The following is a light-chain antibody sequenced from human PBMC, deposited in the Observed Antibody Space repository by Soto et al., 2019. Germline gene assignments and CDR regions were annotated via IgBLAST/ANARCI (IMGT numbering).Light chain of an antibody. CDR1: QSVSNN. Sequence: EVVLTQSPATLSVSPGDRATLSCRASQSVSNNLAWYQQKPGQAPRLLIYGASTVATGLPARFSASGSGTEFKLIISSRQSEDFAVYYCQQYNNWPPYTFGQGTRLEIK. CDR2: GAS. J-gene: IGKJ2*01. V-gene: IGKV3-15*01. CDR3: QQYNNWPPYT.